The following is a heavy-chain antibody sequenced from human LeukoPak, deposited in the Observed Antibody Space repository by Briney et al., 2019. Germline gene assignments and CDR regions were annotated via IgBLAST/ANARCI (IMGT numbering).Heavy chain of an antibody. CDR2: IYSGSST. D-gene: IGHD5-18*01. J-gene: IGHJ4*02. CDR1: GFIVSSNY. CDR3: ARGPTRGYGDY. V-gene: IGHV3-53*01. Sequence: PGGSLRLSCVASGFIVSSNYMSWVRQAPGKGLEWVSIIYSGSSTYYADSVKGRFTISRDNSKNTVFLQMNSLRVEDTAVYYRARGPTRGYGDYWGQGTLVTVSS.